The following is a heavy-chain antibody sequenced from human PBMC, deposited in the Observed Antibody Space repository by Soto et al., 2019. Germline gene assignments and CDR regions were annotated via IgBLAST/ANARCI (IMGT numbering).Heavy chain of an antibody. D-gene: IGHD2-15*01. Sequence: QVQLVESGGGLVKPGGSLRLSCAASGFTFSDYYISWIRQAPGKGLEWVSYISSSGTIIYHADSVKGRFTISRDNAKNARCRQRNSRRAEDTAVDYCARGKSIFYGMDVWGQGTTVTVSS. CDR2: ISSSGTII. CDR1: GFTFSDYY. V-gene: IGHV3-11*01. CDR3: ARGKSIFYGMDV. J-gene: IGHJ6*02.